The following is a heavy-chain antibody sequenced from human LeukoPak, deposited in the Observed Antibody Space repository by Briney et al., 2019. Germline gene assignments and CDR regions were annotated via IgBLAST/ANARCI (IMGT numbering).Heavy chain of an antibody. V-gene: IGHV3-30*18. Sequence: GGSLRLSCAASGFTFSSYWMSWVRQAPGKGLEWVAVISYDGSNKYYADSVKGRFTISRDNSKRTLFLQTDSLRGEDTAVYYCANGGYYSLDSWGQGTLVTVSS. J-gene: IGHJ4*02. CDR1: GFTFSSYW. CDR3: ANGGYYSLDS. D-gene: IGHD2-15*01. CDR2: ISYDGSNK.